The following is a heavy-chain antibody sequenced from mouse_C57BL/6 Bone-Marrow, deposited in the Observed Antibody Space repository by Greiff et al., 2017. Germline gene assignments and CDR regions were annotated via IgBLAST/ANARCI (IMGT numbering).Heavy chain of an antibody. CDR1: GYTFTSYG. J-gene: IGHJ3*01. CDR3: ARDSRRGFAY. V-gene: IGHV1-81*01. CDR2: IYPRSGNT. Sequence: VQLQQSGAELARPGASVKLSCKASGYTFTSYGISWVKQRTGQGLEWIGEIYPRSGNTYYNEKFKGKATLTADKSSSTAYMELRSLTSEDSAVYFYARDSRRGFAYWGQGTRVTVSA.